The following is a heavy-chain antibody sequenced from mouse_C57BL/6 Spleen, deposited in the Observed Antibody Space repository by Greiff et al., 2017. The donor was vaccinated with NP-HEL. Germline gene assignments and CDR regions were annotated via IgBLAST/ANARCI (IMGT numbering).Heavy chain of an antibody. V-gene: IGHV1-69*01. CDR1: GYTFTSYW. J-gene: IGHJ4*01. CDR2: IDPSDSYT. D-gene: IGHD1-1*01. CDR3: ARSYYGSSFYAMDY. Sequence: VQLQQPGAELVMPGASVKLSCKASGYTFTSYWMHWVKQRPGQGLERIGEIDPSDSYTNYNQKFKGKSTLTVDKSSSTAYMQLSSLTSEDSAVYYCARSYYGSSFYAMDYWGQGASVTVSS.